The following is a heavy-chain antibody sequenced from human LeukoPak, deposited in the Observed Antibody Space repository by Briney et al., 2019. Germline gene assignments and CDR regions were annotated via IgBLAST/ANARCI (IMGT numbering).Heavy chain of an antibody. CDR2: ISAYNGNT. CDR3: ASTIYGDYPYDAFDI. CDR1: GYTFTNYG. Sequence: GASVKVSCKASGYTFTNYGISWVRQAPGQGLEWMGWISAYNGNTNYAQRLQGRVTMTTDTSTSTAYMELRSLRSDDTAVYYCASTIYGDYPYDAFDIWGQGTMVTVSS. V-gene: IGHV1-18*01. J-gene: IGHJ3*02. D-gene: IGHD4-17*01.